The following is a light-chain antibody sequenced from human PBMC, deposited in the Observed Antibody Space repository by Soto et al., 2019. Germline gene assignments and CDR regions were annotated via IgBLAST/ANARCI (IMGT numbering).Light chain of an antibody. Sequence: QSALTQPASVSGSPGQSITISCTGTSSDVGGYNYVSWYQQHPGKAPKLMIYDVTNRPSGVSNRFSGSTSGNTASLTISGLQAEDEAEYYCSSYTSSSTPLVFGGGTKVTVL. CDR1: SSDVGGYNY. J-gene: IGLJ3*02. CDR2: DVT. CDR3: SSYTSSSTPLV. V-gene: IGLV2-14*01.